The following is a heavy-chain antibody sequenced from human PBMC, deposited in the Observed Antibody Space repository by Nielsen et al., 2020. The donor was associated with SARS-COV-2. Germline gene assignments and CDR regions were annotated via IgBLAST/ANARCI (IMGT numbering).Heavy chain of an antibody. D-gene: IGHD6-13*01. CDR1: GYTFTGYY. V-gene: IGHV1-18*04. J-gene: IGHJ4*02. CDR3: ARYEAAAESFDY. Sequence: ASVKVSCKASGYTFTGYYMHWVRQAPGQGLEWMGWLSAYHGDTKYAQNFQGRLTLTTDRSTSTAYMELRSLTSDDTAVYYCARYEAAAESFDYWGQGTLVTVSS. CDR2: LSAYHGDT.